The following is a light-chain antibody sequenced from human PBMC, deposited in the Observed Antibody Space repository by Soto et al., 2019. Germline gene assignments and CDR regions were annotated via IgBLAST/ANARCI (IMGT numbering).Light chain of an antibody. CDR3: AAWDDNLNGWV. Sequence: QLVLTQSPSASGTPRQRVTISCSGGTSNIGRNPVNWYQQVPGTAPKLLIFVDNQRPSGVSDRFSGSKSGTSASLAISGLQSEDEADYYCAAWDDNLNGWVFGGGTKVTVL. J-gene: IGLJ3*02. CDR1: TSNIGRNP. V-gene: IGLV1-44*01. CDR2: VDN.